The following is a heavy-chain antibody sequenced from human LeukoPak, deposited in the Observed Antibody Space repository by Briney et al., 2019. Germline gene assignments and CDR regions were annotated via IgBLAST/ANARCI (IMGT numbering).Heavy chain of an antibody. CDR3: ARVALDSSSDYWYFDL. J-gene: IGHJ2*01. CDR1: GGSISSGDYY. Sequence: SQTLSLTCTVSGGSISSGDYYWSWIRQPPGKGLEWIGYIYYSGSTYYNPSLKSRVTISVDTSKNQFSLKLGSVTAADTAVYYCARVALDSSSDYWYFDLWGRGTLVTVSS. CDR2: IYYSGST. V-gene: IGHV4-30-4*01. D-gene: IGHD6-6*01.